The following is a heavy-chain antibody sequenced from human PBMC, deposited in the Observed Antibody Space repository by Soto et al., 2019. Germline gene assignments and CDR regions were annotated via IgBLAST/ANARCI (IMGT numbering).Heavy chain of an antibody. D-gene: IGHD1-26*01. CDR1: GFTFSSYG. J-gene: IGHJ3*02. V-gene: IGHV3-33*01. Sequence: PGGSLRLSCAASGFTFSSYGMQWVRQAPGKGLEWVAVIWYDGNNKYYTDSVKGRFSISRDNSKNTLYLQMNSLRAEDMAVYYCARGFGGSYDAFDIWGQGTMVTVSS. CDR3: ARGFGGSYDAFDI. CDR2: IWYDGNNK.